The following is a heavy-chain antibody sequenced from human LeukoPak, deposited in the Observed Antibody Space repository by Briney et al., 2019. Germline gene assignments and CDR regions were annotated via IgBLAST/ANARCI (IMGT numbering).Heavy chain of an antibody. Sequence: PSGTLSLTCTVSSGSITSSPYYWGWIRQPPGKGLEWIGSLYYGRSTYYSSSLMSRVTISIDTSNNHFSLTLRSVTAADTAIYYCASAIWLEQQPGNYYYGVDVWGQGTTVTVSS. D-gene: IGHD6-13*01. CDR2: LYYGRST. J-gene: IGHJ6*02. CDR1: SGSITSSPYY. V-gene: IGHV4-39*02. CDR3: ASAIWLEQQPGNYYYGVDV.